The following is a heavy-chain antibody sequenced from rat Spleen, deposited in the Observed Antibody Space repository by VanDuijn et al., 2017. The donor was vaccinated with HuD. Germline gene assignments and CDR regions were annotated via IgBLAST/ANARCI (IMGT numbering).Heavy chain of an antibody. V-gene: IGHV2-15*01. Sequence: QVQLKESGPGLVQPSQTLSLTCTVSGFSLTSDHVSWVRQPPGKSLVWMGTIWAGGGTNYNSAVQSPLSISRDTSKSQVFLKMNSLQTEDTAIYFCTRTYGGYTSHWFAYWGQGTLVTVSS. J-gene: IGHJ3*01. D-gene: IGHD1-11*01. CDR1: GFSLTSDH. CDR2: IWAGGGT. CDR3: TRTYGGYTSHWFAY.